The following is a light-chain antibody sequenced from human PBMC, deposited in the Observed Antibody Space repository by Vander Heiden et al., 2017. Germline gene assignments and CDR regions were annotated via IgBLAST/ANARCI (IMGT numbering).Light chain of an antibody. V-gene: IGLV3-25*03. Sequence: SYELTQPPSVSVSPGQPARITCSGDELPKQYAYWYQQKPGQAPGLVIYKDSERPSGIPERFSGSSSGTTVTLTISGVQAEDEADYYCQSADSSGTPNWVFGGGTKLTVL. CDR3: QSADSSGTPNWV. CDR1: ELPKQY. J-gene: IGLJ3*02. CDR2: KDS.